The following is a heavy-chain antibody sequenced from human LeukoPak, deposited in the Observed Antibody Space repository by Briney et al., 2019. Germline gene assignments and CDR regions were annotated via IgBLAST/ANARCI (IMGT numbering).Heavy chain of an antibody. D-gene: IGHD2-15*01. CDR3: TTGYCSGGSCYRGPSYYYYYYMDV. V-gene: IGHV3-15*01. CDR2: IKSKTDGGTT. CDR1: GFTFSNAW. Sequence: GGSLRLSCAASGFTFSNAWMSRVRQAPGKGLEWVGRIKSKTDGGTTDYAAPVKGRFTISRDDSKNTLYLQMNSLKTEDTAVYYCTTGYCSGGSCYRGPSYYYYYYMDVWGKGTTVTVSS. J-gene: IGHJ6*03.